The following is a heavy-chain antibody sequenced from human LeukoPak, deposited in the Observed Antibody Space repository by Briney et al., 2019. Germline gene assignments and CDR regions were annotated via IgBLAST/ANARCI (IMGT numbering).Heavy chain of an antibody. D-gene: IGHD3-10*01. J-gene: IGHJ4*02. CDR3: ATYYYGSGSYYALDY. V-gene: IGHV4-31*03. Sequence: SETLSLTCTVSGGSISSGGYYWSWIRQHPGKGLEWIGYIYYSGSTYYNPSLKSRVTISVDTSKNQFSLKLSSVTAADTAVYYCATYYYGSGSYYALDYWGQGTLVTVSS. CDR2: IYYSGST. CDR1: GGSISSGGYY.